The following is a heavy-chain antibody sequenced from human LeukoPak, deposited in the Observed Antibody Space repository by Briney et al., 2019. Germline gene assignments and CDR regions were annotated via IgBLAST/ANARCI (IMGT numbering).Heavy chain of an antibody. J-gene: IGHJ1*01. D-gene: IGHD3-22*01. CDR3: ANHPGLGRREYSSAPGYFQH. Sequence: SETLSLTCTVSGASISSYYWSCIRQPPGEGLEWNGYIYYTGSTNYNPSLKSRVTISVDTSKNQFSLKLSSVTAADTAVYYCANHPGLGRREYSSAPGYFQHWGQGTLVTVSS. CDR1: GASISSYY. V-gene: IGHV4-59*01. CDR2: IYYTGST.